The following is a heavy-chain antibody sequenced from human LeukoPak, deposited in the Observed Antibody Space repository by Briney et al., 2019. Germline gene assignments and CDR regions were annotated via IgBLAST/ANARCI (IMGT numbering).Heavy chain of an antibody. Sequence: PSETLSLTCAVSGYSISSGYYWSWIRQPPGKGLEWIGYIYYSGSANYNPSLKSRVTISVDTSKNQFSLKLSSVTAADTAVYYCARGSGVGWFDPWGQGTLVTVSS. CDR2: IYYSGSA. D-gene: IGHD1-26*01. CDR1: GYSISSGYY. J-gene: IGHJ5*02. CDR3: ARGSGVGWFDP. V-gene: IGHV4-61*01.